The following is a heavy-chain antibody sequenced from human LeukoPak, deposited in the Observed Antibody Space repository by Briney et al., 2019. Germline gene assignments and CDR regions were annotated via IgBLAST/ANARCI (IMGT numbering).Heavy chain of an antibody. V-gene: IGHV4-59*01. Sequence: PAETLSLTCTVSGGSISSYYWSWIRQPPGKGLEWLGYIYYSGGTNYNPSLKSRVTISVDTSKNHFSLKLSSVTAADTAVYYCEREDCSGDGCYSFDYWGQGTLVTVSS. CDR1: GGSISSYY. CDR2: IYYSGGT. CDR3: EREDCSGDGCYSFDY. J-gene: IGHJ4*02. D-gene: IGHD2-15*01.